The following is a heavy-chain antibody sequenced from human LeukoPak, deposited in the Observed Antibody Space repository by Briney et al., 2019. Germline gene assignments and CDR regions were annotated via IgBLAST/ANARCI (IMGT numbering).Heavy chain of an antibody. J-gene: IGHJ4*02. CDR1: GGSISSYY. CDR3: ARGRIAVAGTRAYYFDY. CDR2: INHSGST. V-gene: IGHV4-34*01. Sequence: SETLSLTCTVSGGSISSYYWSWIRQPPGKGLEWIGEINHSGSTNYNPSLKSRVTISVDTSKNQFSLKLSSVTAADTAVYYCARGRIAVAGTRAYYFDYWGQGTLVTVSS. D-gene: IGHD6-19*01.